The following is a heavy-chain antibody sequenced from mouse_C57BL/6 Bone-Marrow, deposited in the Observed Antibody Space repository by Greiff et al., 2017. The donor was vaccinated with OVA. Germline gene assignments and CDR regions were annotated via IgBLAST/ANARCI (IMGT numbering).Heavy chain of an antibody. Sequence: EVQLQESGPELVKPGASVTISCKASGYSFTGYYMNWVKQSPEKSLEWLGEINPSTGGTTYNQKITAKATLTVDKSYSTAYMQLKILTSEDSAVYYCARRGGGYYDAMDYWGQGTSVTVSS. J-gene: IGHJ4*01. V-gene: IGHV1-42*01. CDR3: ARRGGGYYDAMDY. D-gene: IGHD2-2*01. CDR1: GYSFTGYY. CDR2: INPSTGGT.